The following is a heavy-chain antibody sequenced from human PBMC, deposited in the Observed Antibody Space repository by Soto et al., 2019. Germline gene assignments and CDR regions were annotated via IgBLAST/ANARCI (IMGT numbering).Heavy chain of an antibody. Sequence: GGSLRLSCAASGFTFSSYGMHWVRQAPGKGLEWGAVISYDGSNKYYADSVKGRFTISRDNSKNTLYLQMNSLRAEDTAVYDCATVPPSSAIPPGWFDPWGQGTLVTVSS. V-gene: IGHV3-30*03. CDR3: ATVPPSSAIPPGWFDP. CDR2: ISYDGSNK. CDR1: GFTFSSYG. D-gene: IGHD2-2*02. J-gene: IGHJ5*02.